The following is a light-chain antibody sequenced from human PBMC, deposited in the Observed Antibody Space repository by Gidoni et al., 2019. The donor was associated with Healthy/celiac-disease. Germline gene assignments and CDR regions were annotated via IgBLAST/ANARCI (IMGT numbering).Light chain of an antibody. CDR2: QDS. J-gene: IGLJ2*01. CDR1: KLGDKY. V-gene: IGLV3-1*01. CDR3: QAWDSSIAV. Sequence: SYELTQPPSVSVSPGQTASITCSGDKLGDKYACWYHQKPGQSPVLVIYQDSKRPSGIPERFSGSNSGNTATLTISGTQAMDEADYYCQAWDSSIAVFGGGTKLTVL.